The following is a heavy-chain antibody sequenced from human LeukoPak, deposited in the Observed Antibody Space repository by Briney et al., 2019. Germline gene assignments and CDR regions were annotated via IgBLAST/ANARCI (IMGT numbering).Heavy chain of an antibody. Sequence: SETLSLTCTVSGGSISSYYWSWIRQPPGKGLEWIGYIYYSGSTNYNPSLKSRVTISVDTSKNQFSLKLSSVTAADTAVYYCARIRTPGAFDIWGQGTMVTVSS. J-gene: IGHJ3*02. CDR2: IYYSGST. V-gene: IGHV4-59*01. D-gene: IGHD2-2*01. CDR3: ARIRTPGAFDI. CDR1: GGSISSYY.